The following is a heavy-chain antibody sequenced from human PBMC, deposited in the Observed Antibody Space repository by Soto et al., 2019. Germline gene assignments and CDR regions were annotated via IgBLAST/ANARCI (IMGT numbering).Heavy chain of an antibody. CDR2: IYYSGST. CDR3: ALPGYVESSN. J-gene: IGHJ4*02. CDR1: GGSISSYY. Sequence: SETLSLTCTVSGGSISSYYWSWIRQPPGKGLEWIGYIYYSGSTNYNPSLKSRVTISVDTSKNQFSLKLSSVTAADTAVYYCALPGYVESSNWGQGTLVTVSS. V-gene: IGHV4-59*01. D-gene: IGHD2-2*01.